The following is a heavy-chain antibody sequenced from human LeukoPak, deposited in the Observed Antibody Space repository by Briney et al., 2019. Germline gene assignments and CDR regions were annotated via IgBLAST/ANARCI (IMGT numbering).Heavy chain of an antibody. V-gene: IGHV3-48*02. CDR1: GFTFSSYS. CDR3: ARDKDRGFDY. CDR2: VTRDSGIR. Sequence: GGSLRLSCAASGFTFSSYSMNWVRQAPGKGLEWLSYVTRDSGIRSYVDSVKGRFTISRDNAKNSVYLQMNSLRDEDTAVYYCARDKDRGFDYWGQGVLVTVSS. D-gene: IGHD3-10*01. J-gene: IGHJ4*02.